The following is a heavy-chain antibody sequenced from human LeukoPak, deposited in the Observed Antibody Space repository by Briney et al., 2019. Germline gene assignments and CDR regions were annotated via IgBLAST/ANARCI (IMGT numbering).Heavy chain of an antibody. CDR1: GNYW. V-gene: IGHV3-74*01. Sequence: GGSLRLSCAASGNYWMHWVRQAPGKGLVWVSHINSDGSWTSYADSVKGRFTISRDNSKNTLYLQMNSLRAEDTAVYYCAKDRRVWSTTYYFDYWGQGTLVTVSS. D-gene: IGHD1-1*01. CDR3: AKDRRVWSTTYYFDY. J-gene: IGHJ4*02. CDR2: INSDGSWT.